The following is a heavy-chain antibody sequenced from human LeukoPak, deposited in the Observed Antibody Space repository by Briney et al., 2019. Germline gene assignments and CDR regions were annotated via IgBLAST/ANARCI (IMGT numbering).Heavy chain of an antibody. CDR3: ARAGIVVVPAAKVMDY. J-gene: IGHJ4*02. D-gene: IGHD2-2*01. Sequence: GASVKVSCKVSGYTLTELSMHWVRQAPGKGLEWMGGFDPEDGETIYAQKLQGRVTMTTDTSTSTAYMELRSLRSDDTAVYYCARAGIVVVPAAKVMDYWGQGTLVTVSS. V-gene: IGHV1-24*01. CDR1: GYTLTELS. CDR2: FDPEDGET.